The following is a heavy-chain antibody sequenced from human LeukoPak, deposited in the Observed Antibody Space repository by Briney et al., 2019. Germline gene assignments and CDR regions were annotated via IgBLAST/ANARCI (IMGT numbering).Heavy chain of an antibody. CDR1: GYSLTNYW. CDR3: ARLGGYDSDY. D-gene: IGHD5-12*01. Sequence: GESLKISCKGSGYSLTNYWINWVRQMPGKGLEWMGAIDPSDSYSKYSPSFQGHVTISADKSISTAYLQWSSLKASDTAMYYCARLGGYDSDYWGQGTLVTVSS. J-gene: IGHJ4*02. CDR2: IDPSDSYS. V-gene: IGHV5-10-1*01.